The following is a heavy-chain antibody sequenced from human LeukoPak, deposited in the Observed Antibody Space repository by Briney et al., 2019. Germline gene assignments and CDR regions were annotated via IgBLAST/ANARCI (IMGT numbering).Heavy chain of an antibody. CDR3: AKDRFLQYSSSSQDY. CDR2: IYSGGST. CDR1: GFTVSSNY. J-gene: IGHJ4*02. Sequence: GGSLRLSCAASGFTVSSNYMSWVRQAPGKGLEWVSVIYSGGSTYYADSVKGRFTISRDNSKNTLYLQMNSLRAEDTAVYYCAKDRFLQYSSSSQDYWGQGTLVTVSS. D-gene: IGHD6-6*01. V-gene: IGHV3-66*01.